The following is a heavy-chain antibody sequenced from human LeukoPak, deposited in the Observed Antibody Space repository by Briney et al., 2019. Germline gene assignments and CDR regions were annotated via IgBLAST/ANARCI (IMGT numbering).Heavy chain of an antibody. Sequence: ETLSLTCSVSGGSLKSYYWNWIRQPPGKGLEWVSAISGSGGSTYYADSVKGRFTISRDNSKNTLYLQMNSLRAEDTAVYYCADAAGLDYGDYGMGYWGQGTLVTVSS. CDR2: ISGSGGST. D-gene: IGHD4-17*01. CDR3: ADAAGLDYGDYGMGY. CDR1: GGSLKSYY. J-gene: IGHJ4*02. V-gene: IGHV3-23*01.